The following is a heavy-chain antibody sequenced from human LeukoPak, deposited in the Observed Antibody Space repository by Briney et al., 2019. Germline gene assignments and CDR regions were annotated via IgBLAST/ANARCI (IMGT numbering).Heavy chain of an antibody. V-gene: IGHV3-23*01. J-gene: IGHJ4*02. D-gene: IGHD3-3*01. CDR2: ISGSGGST. Sequence: PGGSLRLSCAASGFTFSSYAMSWVRQAPGKGLEWVSAISGSGGSTYYADSVKGRFTISRDNSKNTLYLQMNSLRAEDTAVYYCARAEWLLGYFDYWGQGTLVTVSS. CDR1: GFTFSSYA. CDR3: ARAEWLLGYFDY.